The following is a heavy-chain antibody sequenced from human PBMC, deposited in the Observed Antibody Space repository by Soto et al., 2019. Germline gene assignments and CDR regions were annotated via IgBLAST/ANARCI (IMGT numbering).Heavy chain of an antibody. CDR2: IDTRGGST. CDR3: ARELPRDLPRGSFHI. V-gene: IGHV1-46*01. J-gene: IGHJ3*02. Sequence: QAQLVQSGAEVKKPGASANISCKASGYTFTRYNIHWVRQAPGQGLEWMGIIDTRGGSTDYTQRFQGRVTMTRDTSTGTVYMELSSLGSEDTAVSYCARELPRDLPRGSFHIWGQGTLVTVSS. CDR1: GYTFTRYN.